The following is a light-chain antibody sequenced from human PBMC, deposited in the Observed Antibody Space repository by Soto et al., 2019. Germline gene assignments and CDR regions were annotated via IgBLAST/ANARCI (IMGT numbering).Light chain of an antibody. V-gene: IGKV3-20*01. CDR3: QQYDTSPLFT. J-gene: IGKJ3*01. CDR1: QRVSSNY. Sequence: EIVLTQSPGSLSLSPGERVTLSCRASQRVSSNYVAWYLHKAGQAPRLLIYGASNRATGIPDRFSGSESGTDFTLTISRLEPEDFGMYYCQQYDTSPLFTFGPGTKLDIK. CDR2: GAS.